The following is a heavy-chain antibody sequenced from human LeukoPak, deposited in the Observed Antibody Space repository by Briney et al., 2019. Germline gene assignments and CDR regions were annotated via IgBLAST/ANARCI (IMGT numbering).Heavy chain of an antibody. Sequence: SQTLSLTCTVSGGSISSGGYYWSWIRQHPGKGLEWIGYIYYSGSTYYNPSLKSRVTISVDTSKNQFSLKLSSVTAADTAVYYCARGDYYDSSGCYPPFDYWGQGTLVAVSS. CDR3: ARGDYYDSSGCYPPFDY. D-gene: IGHD3-22*01. CDR2: IYYSGST. J-gene: IGHJ4*02. V-gene: IGHV4-31*03. CDR1: GGSISSGGYY.